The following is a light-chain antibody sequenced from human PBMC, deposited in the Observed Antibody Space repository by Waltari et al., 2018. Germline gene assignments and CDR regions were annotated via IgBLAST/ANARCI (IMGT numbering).Light chain of an antibody. V-gene: IGKV2-30*02. CDR1: QSLVHSDGNTY. Sequence: DVVMTQSPLSLPVTLGQPASISCKSSQSLVHSDGNTYLAWFQQMPGQSPRRRIYKVSIRECGVPDRFSASGSGTDFTLKIGRVEAEDVVVYYCMQATHWPLTFGGGTKVEIK. CDR2: KVS. CDR3: MQATHWPLT. J-gene: IGKJ4*01.